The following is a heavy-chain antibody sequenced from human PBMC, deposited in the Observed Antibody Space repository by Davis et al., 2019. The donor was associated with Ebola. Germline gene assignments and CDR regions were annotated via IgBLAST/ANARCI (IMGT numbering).Heavy chain of an antibody. CDR1: GFTFSRYS. V-gene: IGHV3-21*01. J-gene: IGHJ4*02. Sequence: GESLKISCAASGFTFSRYSMNWVRQAPGKGLEWVSWISSSSSYIYYADSVKGRFTISRDNAKNSLYLQMNSLRAEDTAVYYCARAQESSGYSSGWAYWGQGTLVTVSS. CDR3: ARAQESSGYSSGWAY. D-gene: IGHD3-22*01. CDR2: ISSSSSYI.